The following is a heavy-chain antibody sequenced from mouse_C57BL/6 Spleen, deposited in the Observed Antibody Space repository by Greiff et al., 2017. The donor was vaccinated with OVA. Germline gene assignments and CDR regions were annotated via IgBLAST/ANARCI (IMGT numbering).Heavy chain of an antibody. Sequence: VQLQQSGPELVKPGASVKISCKASGYAFSSSWMNWVKQRPGKGLEWIGRIYPGDGDTNYNGKFKGKATLTADKSSSTAYMQLSSLTSEDSAVYFCAREKLITTVVAPYFDYWGQGTTLTVSS. CDR3: AREKLITTVVAPYFDY. V-gene: IGHV1-82*01. J-gene: IGHJ2*01. CDR1: GYAFSSSW. D-gene: IGHD1-1*01. CDR2: IYPGDGDT.